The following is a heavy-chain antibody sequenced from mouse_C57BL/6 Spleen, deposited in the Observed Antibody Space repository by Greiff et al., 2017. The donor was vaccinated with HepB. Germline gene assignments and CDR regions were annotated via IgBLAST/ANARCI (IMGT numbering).Heavy chain of an antibody. CDR3: ARGHAWFAY. J-gene: IGHJ3*01. D-gene: IGHD3-1*01. Sequence: VQLQQSGPELVKPGASVKISCKASGYTFTDYYMNWVKQSHGKSLEWIGDINPNNGGTSYNQKFKGKATLTVDKSSSTAYMEPRSLTSEDSAVYYCARGHAWFAYWGQGTLVTVSA. V-gene: IGHV1-26*01. CDR2: INPNNGGT. CDR1: GYTFTDYY.